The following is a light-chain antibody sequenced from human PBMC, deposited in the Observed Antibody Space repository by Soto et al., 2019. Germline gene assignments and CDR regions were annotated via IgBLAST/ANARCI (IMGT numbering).Light chain of an antibody. Sequence: QLTQSPSSLSASVGDRVPITCRASQSITSYLNWYQQKPGKAPKLLIYAASSLQSGIPSRFSGSGSGTDFTLTISSLQPEDFATYYCQQSYSTPKTFGQGTKVDIK. J-gene: IGKJ1*01. CDR3: QQSYSTPKT. CDR2: AAS. CDR1: QSITSY. V-gene: IGKV1-39*01.